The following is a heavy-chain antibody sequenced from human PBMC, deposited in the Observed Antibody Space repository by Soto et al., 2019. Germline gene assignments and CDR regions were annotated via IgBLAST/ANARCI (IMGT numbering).Heavy chain of an antibody. CDR2: NYYSGST. Sequence: QVQLQESGPGLVRPSQTLSLTCTVSGGSISSGDYYWSWLRQSPGKGLEWIGYNYYSGSTYYNPTLKSPVTISIDTSKNQFSLKLSSVTAADTAVYYCARERVPSYIHHTWFASWGQGTLVTVSA. D-gene: IGHD3-10*01. CDR3: ARERVPSYIHHTWFAS. CDR1: GGSISSGDYY. J-gene: IGHJ5*01. V-gene: IGHV4-30-4*01.